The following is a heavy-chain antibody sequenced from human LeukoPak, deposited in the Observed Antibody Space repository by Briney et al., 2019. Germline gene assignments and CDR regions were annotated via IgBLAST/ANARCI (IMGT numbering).Heavy chain of an antibody. CDR1: GFTFSSYW. CDR3: ARGDGSGSYRDTFDY. V-gene: IGHV3-74*01. D-gene: IGHD3-10*01. Sequence: GGSLRLSCAASGFTFSSYWMHWVRQAPGKGLVWVSRINTDGSTTNYADSVKGRFTVSRDNAKNTLYLQMNSLRAEDTAMYYCARGDGSGSYRDTFDYWGRGTLVTVSS. J-gene: IGHJ4*02. CDR2: INTDGSTT.